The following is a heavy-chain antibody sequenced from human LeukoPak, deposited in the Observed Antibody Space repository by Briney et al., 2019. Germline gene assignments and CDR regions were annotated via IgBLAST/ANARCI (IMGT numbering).Heavy chain of an antibody. V-gene: IGHV3-48*03. D-gene: IGHD2-21*02. CDR3: SRDRGGGDIYFDY. CDR2: ISRSGATI. Sequence: GALRLSCAASGFTFSSYGMNWVRQAPGKGPEWISYISRSGATIYYADSVKGRFTISRDNAKNSLYLQMSSLGAEDTAIYYCSRDRGGGDIYFDYWGQGTLVTVSS. J-gene: IGHJ4*02. CDR1: GFTFSSYG.